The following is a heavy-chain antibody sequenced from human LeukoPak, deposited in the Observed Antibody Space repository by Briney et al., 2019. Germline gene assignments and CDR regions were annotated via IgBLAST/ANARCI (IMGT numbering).Heavy chain of an antibody. CDR1: GYTFTGYY. J-gene: IGHJ3*02. D-gene: IGHD3-10*01. CDR3: ARDTTYYYGSGTYSNDAFDI. Sequence: ASVKVSCKASGYTFTGYYLHWVRQAPGQGLEWMGGIIPSFGPPNYAQQFQGRVTITADESTSTAYMELSSLRPEDTAVYYCARDTTYYYGSGTYSNDAFDIWGQGTMVTVSS. V-gene: IGHV1-69*13. CDR2: IIPSFGPP.